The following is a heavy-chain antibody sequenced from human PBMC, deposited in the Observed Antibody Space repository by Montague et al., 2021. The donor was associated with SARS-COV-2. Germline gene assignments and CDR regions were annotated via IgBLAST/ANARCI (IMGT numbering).Heavy chain of an antibody. CDR3: AKQTGAGAIVYWYFDL. Sequence: SLRLSCAASGFALNNFAMTWVRQPPGKGLEWVSSIFGSGAGTYYADSVRGRFTISRDNSRNTVYLQMNSLRAEDTAKYYCAKQTGAGAIVYWYFDLWGRGTVVSVSS. CDR2: IFGSGAGT. V-gene: IGHV3-23*01. J-gene: IGHJ2*01. D-gene: IGHD6-25*01. CDR1: GFALNNFA.